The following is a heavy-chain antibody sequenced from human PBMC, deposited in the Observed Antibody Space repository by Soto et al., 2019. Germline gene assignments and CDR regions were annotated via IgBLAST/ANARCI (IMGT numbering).Heavy chain of an antibody. Sequence: QITLKESGPTLVKPTQTLTLTCTFSGFSLTTRGVGVGWIRQPPGKPLEWLALIYCDDDTRYSPSLKSRLAITKDTSKTQVVLKMSNIDPADTGTYFCAHRTSTVTWWFDPWGQGTLVTVSS. D-gene: IGHD4-17*01. CDR1: GFSLTTRGVG. J-gene: IGHJ5*02. CDR3: AHRTSTVTWWFDP. CDR2: IYCDDDT. V-gene: IGHV2-5*02.